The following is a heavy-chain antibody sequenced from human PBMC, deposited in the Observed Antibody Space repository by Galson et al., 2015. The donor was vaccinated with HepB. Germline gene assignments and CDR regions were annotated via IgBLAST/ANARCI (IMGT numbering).Heavy chain of an antibody. CDR2: VDAIGTTT. CDR3: AKDCCGDSFFDY. Sequence: SLRLSCAASGIAFRDYGMRWVRQSPERGLEWVSTVDAIGTTTHYADSVRGRFTISRDNSRHTVSLQMNSLRVEDTAIYYCAKDCCGDSFFDYWGHGTLVIVS. CDR1: GIAFRDYG. D-gene: IGHD4-23*01. J-gene: IGHJ4*01. V-gene: IGHV3-23*05.